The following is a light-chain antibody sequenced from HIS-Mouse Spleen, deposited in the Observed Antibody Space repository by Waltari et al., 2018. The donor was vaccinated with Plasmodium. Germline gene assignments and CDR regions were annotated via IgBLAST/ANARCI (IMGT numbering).Light chain of an antibody. CDR1: SRDVGGYHS. V-gene: IGLV2-8*01. CDR3: SSYAGSNNLV. J-gene: IGLJ2*01. CDR2: EVS. Sequence: QSALTQPPSASGSPGQSVTISCTGTSRDVGGYHSVSWYQPHPGKAPKLMIYEVSKRPSGVPDRFSGSKSGNTASLTVSGLQAEDEADYYCSSYAGSNNLVFGGGTKLTVL.